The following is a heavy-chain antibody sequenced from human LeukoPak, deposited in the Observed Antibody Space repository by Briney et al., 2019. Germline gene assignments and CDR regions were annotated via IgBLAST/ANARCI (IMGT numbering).Heavy chain of an antibody. Sequence: PGGSLRLSCAASGFTFNRNAISWLRQAPGKGLEWVSTIGGSGDKTFYADSVKGRFTISRDNSKNMLRLQMSSLTGEDTALYYCVRRGDASSGWGDHDYWGQGALVTVSS. J-gene: IGHJ4*02. CDR3: VRRGDASSGWGDHDY. CDR2: IGGSGDKT. V-gene: IGHV3-23*01. D-gene: IGHD6-19*01. CDR1: GFTFNRNA.